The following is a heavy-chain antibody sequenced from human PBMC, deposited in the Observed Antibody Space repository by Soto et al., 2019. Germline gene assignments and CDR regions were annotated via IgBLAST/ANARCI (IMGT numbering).Heavy chain of an antibody. D-gene: IGHD6-6*01. CDR1: GGTFSSYA. Sequence: SVKVSCKASGGTFSSYAISWVRQAPGQGLEWMGGIIPIFGTANYAQKFQGRVTITADESTSTAYMELSSLRSEDTAVYYCATYSSSGVAFDIWGQGTMVTVSS. J-gene: IGHJ3*02. CDR3: ATYSSSGVAFDI. CDR2: IIPIFGTA. V-gene: IGHV1-69*13.